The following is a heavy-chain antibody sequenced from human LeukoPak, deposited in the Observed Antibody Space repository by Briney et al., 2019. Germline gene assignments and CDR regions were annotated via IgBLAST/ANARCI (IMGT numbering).Heavy chain of an antibody. CDR3: ASSPAAGTSGDSWVSWFDP. Sequence: SETLSLTCAVYGGSFSGYYWSWIRQPPGKGLEWIGEINHSGSTNYNPSLKSRVTISVDTSKNQFSLKLSSVTAADTAVYYCASSPAAGTSGDSWVSWFDPWGQGTLVTVSS. V-gene: IGHV4-34*01. J-gene: IGHJ5*02. CDR1: GGSFSGYY. D-gene: IGHD6-13*01. CDR2: INHSGST.